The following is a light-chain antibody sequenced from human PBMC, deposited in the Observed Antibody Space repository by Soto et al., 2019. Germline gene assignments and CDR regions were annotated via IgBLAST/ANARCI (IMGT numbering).Light chain of an antibody. CDR1: SSDVGGYNY. CDR3: NSYASSGTLV. J-gene: IGLJ1*01. CDR2: EVS. V-gene: IGLV2-14*01. Sequence: SALTQPASVSGSPGQSITLSCTGTSSDVGGYNYVSWYQQHPGKAPKLMIYEVSNRPSGVSNRFSGSKSGNTASLTISGLQAEDEADYYCNSYASSGTLVFGTGTKATVL.